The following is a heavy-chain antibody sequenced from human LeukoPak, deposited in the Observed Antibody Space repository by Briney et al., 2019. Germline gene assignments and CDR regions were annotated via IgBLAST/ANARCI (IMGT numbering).Heavy chain of an antibody. J-gene: IGHJ4*02. D-gene: IGHD3-10*01. CDR2: MNPNSGNT. CDR1: GYTFTSYD. V-gene: IGHV1-8*03. Sequence: GASVKVSCKDSGYTFTSYDINGVRPATRQGLEWMGWMNPNSGNTGYAQKFQGRVTITGNTSISTAYMELSSLRSEDTAVYYCARSRGVTPIDYWGQGTLVTVSS. CDR3: ARSRGVTPIDY.